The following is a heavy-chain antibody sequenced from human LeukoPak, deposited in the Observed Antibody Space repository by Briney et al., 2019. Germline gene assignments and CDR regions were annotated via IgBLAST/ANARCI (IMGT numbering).Heavy chain of an antibody. CDR1: GYTFTNYD. J-gene: IGHJ4*02. V-gene: IGHV1-8*01. CDR2: MNPNSGNT. D-gene: IGHD4-11*01. CDR3: ATDYTDYSLDY. Sequence: ASVKVCCKASGYTFTNYDISWMRQATGQGLEWMGWMNPNSGNTGYAQKFQGRVTMTRNTSISTAYMELSRLRYEDTAVYYCATDYTDYSLDYWGQGTLVTVSS.